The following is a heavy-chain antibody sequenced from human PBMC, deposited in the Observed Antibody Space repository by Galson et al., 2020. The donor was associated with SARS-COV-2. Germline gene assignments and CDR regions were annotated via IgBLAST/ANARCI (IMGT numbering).Heavy chain of an antibody. CDR1: GLTFSNYW. CDR3: ASQEFYDGRECYEVSDYGMEV. Sequence: GGSLRLSCAASGLTFSNYWMHWVRQAPGKGLVWVSRINDDGKSRTYADSVKGRFTISRDNAKNTLYLQMNSLRAEETAVYYWASQEFYDGRECYEVSDYGMEVWGQGTTVTVSS. V-gene: IGHV3-74*01. CDR2: INDDGKSR. J-gene: IGHJ6*02. D-gene: IGHD3-16*01.